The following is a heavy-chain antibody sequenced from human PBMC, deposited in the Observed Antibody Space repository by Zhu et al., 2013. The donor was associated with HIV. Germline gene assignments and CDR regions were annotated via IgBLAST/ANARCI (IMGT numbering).Heavy chain of an antibody. CDR1: SHSFTGNY. Sequence: QVQLVQSGTEVKKPGASVKVSCRASSHSFTGNYIDWVRQAPGQGLEWIGWINPNSGDTNYAQNFKGRVTMTRDTSIDTAYMDLSNLKYDDTAVYYCAREDRRLMTTLDYWGQGTLVTISS. D-gene: IGHD3-16*01. CDR2: INPNSGDT. J-gene: IGHJ4*02. CDR3: AREDRRLMTTLDY. V-gene: IGHV1-2*02.